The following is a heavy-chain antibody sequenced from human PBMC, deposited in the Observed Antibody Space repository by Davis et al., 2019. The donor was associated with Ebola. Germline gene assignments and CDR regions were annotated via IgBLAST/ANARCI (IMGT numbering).Heavy chain of an antibody. J-gene: IGHJ4*02. CDR3: ARDQSSTWYGGTFDY. CDR2: INSDGSST. D-gene: IGHD6-13*01. Sequence: HTGGSLRLSCAASGFTFSSYGMHWVRQAPGKGLVWVSRINSDGSSTSYADSVKGRFTISRDNAKNSLYLQMNSLRDEDTAVYYCARDQSSTWYGGTFDYWGQGTLVTVSS. V-gene: IGHV3-74*01. CDR1: GFTFSSYG.